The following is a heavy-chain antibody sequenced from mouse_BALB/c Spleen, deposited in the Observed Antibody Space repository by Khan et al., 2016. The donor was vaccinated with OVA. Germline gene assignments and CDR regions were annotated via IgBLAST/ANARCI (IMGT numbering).Heavy chain of an antibody. CDR1: GYTFTDYY. D-gene: IGHD2-2*01. CDR2: IYPGSGNT. Sequence: QVQLQQSGAELARPGASVKLSCKASGYTFTDYYINWVKQRTGQGLEWIGEIYPGSGNTYYNEKFKGKATLTADKSSITAFMQLSSLTSEDSAVYFCARSGIGSFAYWGQGTLVTVSA. J-gene: IGHJ3*01. V-gene: IGHV1-77*01. CDR3: ARSGIGSFAY.